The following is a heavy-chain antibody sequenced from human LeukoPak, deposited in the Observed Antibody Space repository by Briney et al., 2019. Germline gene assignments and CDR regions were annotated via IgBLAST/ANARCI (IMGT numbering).Heavy chain of an antibody. CDR1: GFTFSSYS. D-gene: IGHD3-16*01. CDR3: ARDGGNWFDP. Sequence: GGSLRLSCAASGFTFSSYSMNWVRQAPGKGLEWVSSISSSSSYIYYADSVKGRFTISRDNAKNSLYLQMSSLRAEDTAVYYCARDGGNWFDPWGQGTLVTVSS. J-gene: IGHJ5*02. CDR2: ISSSSSYI. V-gene: IGHV3-21*01.